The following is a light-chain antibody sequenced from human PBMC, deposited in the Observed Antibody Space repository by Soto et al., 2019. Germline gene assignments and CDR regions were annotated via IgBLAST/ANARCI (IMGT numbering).Light chain of an antibody. Sequence: QSVLTQPPSASGTPGQRVTISCSGSGSNIGTNYVYWYQQLPGSAPKLLIYGNDQRPSGVPDRFSGSKSGTSASLAISGVRSEDEADYYCISYTTSSTVVFGGGTKLTVL. CDR1: GSNIGTNY. CDR3: ISYTTSSTVV. CDR2: GND. J-gene: IGLJ2*01. V-gene: IGLV1-47*01.